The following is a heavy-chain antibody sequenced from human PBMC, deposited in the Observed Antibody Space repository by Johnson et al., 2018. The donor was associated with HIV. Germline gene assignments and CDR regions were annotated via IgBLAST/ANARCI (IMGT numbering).Heavy chain of an antibody. CDR2: ISSSGSTI. J-gene: IGHJ3*02. CDR1: GFTFSDYY. V-gene: IGHV3-11*04. D-gene: IGHD3-22*01. CDR3: AKGEPYYYDIGDAFDI. Sequence: QVQLVESGGGVVQPGRSLRLSCAASGFTFSDYYMSWIRQAPGKGLEWVSYISSSGSTIYYADSVKGRFTISRDNAKNSRYLQMNSLRAEDTAVYYCAKGEPYYYDIGDAFDIWGQGTMVTVSS.